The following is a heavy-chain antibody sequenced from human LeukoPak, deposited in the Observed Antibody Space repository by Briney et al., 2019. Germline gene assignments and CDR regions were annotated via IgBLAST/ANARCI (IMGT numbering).Heavy chain of an antibody. CDR3: ARGRDGGFDP. CDR1: GFTFSNYG. J-gene: IGHJ5*02. Sequence: GGSLRLSCATSGFTFSNYGMYWVRQAPGKGLEWVAFIRYDGRNKYYEDSVKGRFTISRDNSKNTLYLQINGLRDDDTAVYYCARGRDGGFDPWSQGTLVTVSS. V-gene: IGHV3-30*02. CDR2: IRYDGRNK.